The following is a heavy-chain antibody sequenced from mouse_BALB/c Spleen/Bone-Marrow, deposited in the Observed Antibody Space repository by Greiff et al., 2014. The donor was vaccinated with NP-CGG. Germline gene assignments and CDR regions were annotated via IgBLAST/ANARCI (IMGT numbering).Heavy chain of an antibody. J-gene: IGHJ2*01. V-gene: IGHV3-5*02. D-gene: IGHD2-4*01. CDR2: IYYSGTI. Sequence: EVQLVESGPGLVKPSQTVSLTCTVTGISITTGSYRWSWIRQFPGNKLEWIGYIYYSGTITYNPSLTSRTTITRDTSKNQFFLEMNSLTAEDTATYYCARGAMITTGYFDYWGQGTTLTVSS. CDR1: GISITTGSYR. CDR3: ARGAMITTGYFDY.